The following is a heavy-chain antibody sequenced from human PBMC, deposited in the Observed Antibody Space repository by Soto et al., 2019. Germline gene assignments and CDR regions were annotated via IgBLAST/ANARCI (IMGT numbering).Heavy chain of an antibody. D-gene: IGHD2-15*01. V-gene: IGHV1-69*01. CDR3: ARDRPALLLTYYGMDV. CDR2: IIPIFGRA. CDR1: GGTFSSYA. Sequence: QVQLVQSGAEVKKPGSSVKVSCKASGGTFSSYAISWVRQAPGQGLEWMGGIIPIFGRANYAQKFQGRVTITADESTSTAYMELSSLRSEDTAVYYCARDRPALLLTYYGMDVWGQGTTVTVSS. J-gene: IGHJ6*02.